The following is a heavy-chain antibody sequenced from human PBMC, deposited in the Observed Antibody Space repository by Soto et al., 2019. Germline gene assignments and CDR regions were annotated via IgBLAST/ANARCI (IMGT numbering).Heavy chain of an antibody. CDR3: ARESGIYGSGIGV. CDR1: GGSISSGGYY. Sequence: QVQLQESGPGLVKPSQTLSLTCTVSGGSISSGGYYWSWIRQHPGKGLEWIGYIYYSGSTYYNPSLKSRATISVDTSKNQSSLKLSSVTAADTAVYYCARESGIYGSGIGVWGQGTLVTVSS. CDR2: IYYSGST. V-gene: IGHV4-31*03. D-gene: IGHD3-10*01. J-gene: IGHJ4*02.